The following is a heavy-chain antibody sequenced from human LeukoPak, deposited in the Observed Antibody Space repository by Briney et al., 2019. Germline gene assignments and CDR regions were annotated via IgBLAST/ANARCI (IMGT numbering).Heavy chain of an antibody. Sequence: PSETLSLTCTVSGASISSYYWSWIRQPPGKGLEWIGYIYYSGSTNYNPSLKNRVTISVDTSKNQFSLKLSSVTAADTAVYYCAREGFYYFDYWGQGTLVTVSS. D-gene: IGHD3-10*01. J-gene: IGHJ4*02. V-gene: IGHV4-59*01. CDR1: GASISSYY. CDR3: AREGFYYFDY. CDR2: IYYSGST.